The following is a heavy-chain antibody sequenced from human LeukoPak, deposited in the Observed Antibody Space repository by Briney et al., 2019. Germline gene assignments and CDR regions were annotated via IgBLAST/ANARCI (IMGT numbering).Heavy chain of an antibody. V-gene: IGHV4-4*02. J-gene: IGHJ4*02. CDR3: ARSHSGSYYVAPDY. CDR2: IYHSGST. D-gene: IGHD1-26*01. CDR1: GGSISSSNW. Sequence: SDTLSLTCAVSGGSISSSNWWSWVRQPPGKGLEWIGEIYHSGSTNYNPSLKSRVTISVDKSKNQFSLKLSSVTAADTAVYYCARSHSGSYYVAPDYWGQGTLVTVSS.